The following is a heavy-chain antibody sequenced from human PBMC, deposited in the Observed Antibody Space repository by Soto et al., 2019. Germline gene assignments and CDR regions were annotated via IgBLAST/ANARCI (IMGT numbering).Heavy chain of an antibody. CDR1: GDSVSSNSAA. CDR2: TYYRSKWYN. D-gene: IGHD2-15*01. V-gene: IGHV6-1*01. Sequence: SQTLSLTCAISGDSVSSNSAAWNWIRQSPSRGLEWLGRTYYRSKWYNDYAVSVKSRITINPDTSKNQFSLQLNSVTPEDTAVYYCARSTIVVVVAATFDYYYYGMDVWGQGTTVTVSS. CDR3: ARSTIVVVVAATFDYYYYGMDV. J-gene: IGHJ6*02.